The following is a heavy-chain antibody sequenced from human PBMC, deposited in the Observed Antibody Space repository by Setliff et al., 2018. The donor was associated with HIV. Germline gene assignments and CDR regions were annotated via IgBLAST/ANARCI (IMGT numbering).Heavy chain of an antibody. V-gene: IGHV1-18*01. D-gene: IGHD3-10*01. CDR3: ARTSTMVRGVIMDYYYYMDV. CDR1: GYTFTNYG. J-gene: IGHJ6*03. CDR2: ISAYNGII. Sequence: ASVKVSCKASGYTFTNYGITWVRQAPGQGLEWMGWISAYNGIINYAQNLQGRVTITTDTSTRTAYMELRSLRSDDTAVYYCARTSTMVRGVIMDYYYYMDVWGKGSTVTVS.